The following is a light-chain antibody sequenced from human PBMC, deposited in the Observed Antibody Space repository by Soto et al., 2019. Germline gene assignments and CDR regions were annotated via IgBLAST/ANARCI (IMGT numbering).Light chain of an antibody. V-gene: IGKV1-39*01. Sequence: DIQMTQSPSSLSASVGDRVNITCRASQNISNYLNWYQQKPGEAPKLLIYVTYSLQNGVPSRFSGSGSGTDFTLTISSMQPEDFATYYCQPTYSTPRTFGNGNKVDLK. J-gene: IGKJ1*01. CDR3: QPTYSTPRT. CDR1: QNISNY. CDR2: VTY.